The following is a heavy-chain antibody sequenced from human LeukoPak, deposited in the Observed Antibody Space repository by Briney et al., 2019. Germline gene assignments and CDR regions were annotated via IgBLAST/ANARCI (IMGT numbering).Heavy chain of an antibody. CDR1: GYTFTGYY. V-gene: IGHV1-2*02. D-gene: IGHD2-2*01. CDR3: ARGCSSTSCYLDY. Sequence: ASVKVSCKASGYTFTGYYMHWVRQAPGQGLEWMGWINPNSGGTNYAQKFQGRVTMTRDTSISTAYMELSRLRSDDTAVYSCARGCSSTSCYLDYWGQGTLVTVSS. CDR2: INPNSGGT. J-gene: IGHJ4*02.